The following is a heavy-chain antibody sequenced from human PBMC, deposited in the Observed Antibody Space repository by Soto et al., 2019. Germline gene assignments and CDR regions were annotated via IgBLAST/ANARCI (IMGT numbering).Heavy chain of an antibody. CDR2: INPNSGGT. V-gene: IGHV1-2*02. J-gene: IGHJ6*02. CDR1: GYTFTGYY. Sequence: ASVKVSCKASGYTFTGYYMHWVRQAPGQGLEWMGWINPNSGGTNYAQKFQGRVTMTRDTSISTAYMELSRLRSDDTAVYYCARAQYSSCWYRTNYYYYGMDVWGQGTMVTVSS. D-gene: IGHD6-19*01. CDR3: ARAQYSSCWYRTNYYYYGMDV.